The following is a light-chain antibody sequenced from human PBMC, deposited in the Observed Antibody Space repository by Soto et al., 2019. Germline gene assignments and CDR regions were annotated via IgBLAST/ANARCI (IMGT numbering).Light chain of an antibody. Sequence: QSVLTQPPSASGTPGRRVTISCSGSSSNIGSNYVSWYQHLPGAAPKLLIYRSDQRPSGVPDRFSGSKSGTSASLAISGLRSEDEADYFCAVRDDSLSGHWVFGGGTQLTVL. CDR1: SSNIGSNY. V-gene: IGLV1-47*01. CDR3: AVRDDSLSGHWV. CDR2: RSD. J-gene: IGLJ3*02.